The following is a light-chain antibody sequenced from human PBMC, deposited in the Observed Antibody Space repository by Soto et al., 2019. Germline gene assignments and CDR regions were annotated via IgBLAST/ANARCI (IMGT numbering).Light chain of an antibody. V-gene: IGKV2-28*01. J-gene: IGKJ5*01. CDR3: MQALQTPPA. CDR1: QSLLHSNGYNY. CDR2: LGS. Sequence: DIVMTQSPLSLPVTPGEPASISCRSSQSLLHSNGYNYLDWYLQKPGQSPQLLIYLGSNRASGVPDRFSGSGSGTDFTLNISRVEPEDVGVYYCMQALQTPPAFGQGTRLEIK.